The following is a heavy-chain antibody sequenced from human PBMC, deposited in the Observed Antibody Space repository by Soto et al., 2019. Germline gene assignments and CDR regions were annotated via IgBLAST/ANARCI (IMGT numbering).Heavy chain of an antibody. V-gene: IGHV1-3*01. D-gene: IGHD1-26*01. CDR2: INAGNGNT. Sequence: QVPLVQSGAEVKKPGASVKVSCKASGYTFTSYAMHWVRQAPGQRLEWMGWINAGNGNTKYSQTFQGRVTITRDTSARTAYMELSSLRSEDTAVYYCARGEWELLGWFDHWGQGTLVTVSS. CDR3: ARGEWELLGWFDH. J-gene: IGHJ5*02. CDR1: GYTFTSYA.